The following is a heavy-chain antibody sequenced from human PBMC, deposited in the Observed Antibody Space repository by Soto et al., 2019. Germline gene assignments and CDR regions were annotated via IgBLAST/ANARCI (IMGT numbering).Heavy chain of an antibody. CDR2: IYSGGST. V-gene: IGHV3-53*01. Sequence: GGSLRLSCAASGFTVSSNYMSWVRQAPGKGLEWVSVIYSGGSTYYTDSVKGRFTISRDNSKNTLYLQMNSLRAEDTAVYYCARVSPGHYDSSGDAFDIWGQGTMVTVSS. J-gene: IGHJ3*02. D-gene: IGHD3-22*01. CDR3: ARVSPGHYDSSGDAFDI. CDR1: GFTVSSNY.